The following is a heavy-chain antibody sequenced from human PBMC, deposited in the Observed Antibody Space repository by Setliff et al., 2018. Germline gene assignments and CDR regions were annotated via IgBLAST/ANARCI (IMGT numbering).Heavy chain of an antibody. CDR1: GFSISSGYY. Sequence: PSETLSLTCAVSGFSISSGYYWGWIRQPPGKGLEWIVNIHHSGKAYYNPSLKSRVTMSVDKSKSQFFLKLNSVTAADTAVYYCARMSGFLYMDVWGKGTPVTVSS. J-gene: IGHJ6*03. D-gene: IGHD3-3*01. CDR3: ARMSGFLYMDV. V-gene: IGHV4-38-2*01. CDR2: IHHSGKA.